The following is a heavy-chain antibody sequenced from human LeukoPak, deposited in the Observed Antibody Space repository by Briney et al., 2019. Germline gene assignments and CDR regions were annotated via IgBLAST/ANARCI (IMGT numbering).Heavy chain of an antibody. CDR2: IKSNTVGGTT. Sequence: AGGSLRLSCAGSGFTFSDAWMSWVRQAPGKGLEWVGHIKSNTVGGTTDYTAPVKDRFTISRDDSKNTLYLQMSSLQTEDTAVYFCATEYYGAYNFWGQGALVTVSS. CDR3: ATEYYGAYNF. V-gene: IGHV3-15*01. CDR1: GFTFSDAW. J-gene: IGHJ4*02. D-gene: IGHD3-16*01.